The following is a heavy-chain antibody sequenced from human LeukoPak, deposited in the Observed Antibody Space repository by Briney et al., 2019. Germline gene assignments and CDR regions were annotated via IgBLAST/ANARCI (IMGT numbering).Heavy chain of an antibody. D-gene: IGHD2-21*02. Sequence: PGGSLRLSCAASGFSVSGTHMSWLRHAPGEALEWVAAMYTGGNTYYTDAVTGRFIVSRDTSRHFLFLHMDSLRAEDTAVYYCAKDEVTSGCGLASWGQGTLVIVSS. V-gene: IGHV3-53*01. CDR3: AKDEVTSGCGLAS. CDR1: GFSVSGTH. CDR2: MYTGGNT. J-gene: IGHJ5*02.